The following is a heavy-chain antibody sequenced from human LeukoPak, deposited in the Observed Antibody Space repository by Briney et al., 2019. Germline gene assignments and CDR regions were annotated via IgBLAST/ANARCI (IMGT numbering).Heavy chain of an antibody. D-gene: IGHD4-17*01. CDR3: ARGPTHDYGDEDAFDI. CDR1: GFTFSSHG. CDR2: IWYDGSNK. J-gene: IGHJ3*02. V-gene: IGHV3-33*01. Sequence: GGSLRLSCAASGFTFSSHGMHWVRQAPGKGLEWVAGIWYDGSNKYHTDSVKGRFTISRDDSKNTVYLQMNSLRAEDTALYYCARGPTHDYGDEDAFDIWGQGTMVTVSS.